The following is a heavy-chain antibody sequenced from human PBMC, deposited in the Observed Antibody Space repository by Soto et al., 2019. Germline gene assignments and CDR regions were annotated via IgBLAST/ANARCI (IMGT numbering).Heavy chain of an antibody. V-gene: IGHV1-69*02. J-gene: IGHJ4*02. CDR3: ANRGYSYGFVIY. CDR2: IIPMLGIA. Sequence: QVQLVQSGAEVKKPGSSVKVSCKASGGTFSSYTFSWVRQAPGQGLEWMGRIIPMLGIANYAQKFQGRVTITADKSTSPAYMELSSLRSDDTAVYYCANRGYSYGFVIYWGQGTLVTVSS. CDR1: GGTFSSYT. D-gene: IGHD5-18*01.